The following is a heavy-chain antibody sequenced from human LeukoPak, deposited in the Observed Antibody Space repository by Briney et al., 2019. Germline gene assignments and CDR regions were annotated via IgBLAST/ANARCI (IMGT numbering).Heavy chain of an antibody. J-gene: IGHJ4*02. Sequence: PSETASLTCTVSGGSISSGGYYWSWIRQPPGKGLEWIGYIYYSGSTYYNPSLKSRVTISVDTSKNQFSLKLSSVTAADTAVYYCARDRRWPQTIFDHWGQGTLVTVSS. CDR3: ARDRRWPQTIFDH. D-gene: IGHD4-23*01. CDR1: GGSISSGGYY. CDR2: IYYSGST. V-gene: IGHV4-31*03.